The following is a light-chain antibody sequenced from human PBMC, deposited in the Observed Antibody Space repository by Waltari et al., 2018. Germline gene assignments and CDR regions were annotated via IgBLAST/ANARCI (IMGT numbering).Light chain of an antibody. J-gene: IGLJ1*01. CDR1: SRHVCGSTC. CDR2: DVS. Sequence: HSALTQPPSASGSTGQSVTLSCTGTSRHVCGSTCFSWYQQYPGKAPKLMLYDVSKRPSGVPDRFSGSKSDNTASLTVSGLQAEDEADYYCSSYAGVNSHVFGTGTKVTVL. V-gene: IGLV2-8*01. CDR3: SSYAGVNSHV.